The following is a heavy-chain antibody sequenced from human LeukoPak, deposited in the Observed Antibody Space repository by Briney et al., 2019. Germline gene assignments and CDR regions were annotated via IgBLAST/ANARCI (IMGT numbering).Heavy chain of an antibody. CDR2: ITTYNGKT. D-gene: IGHD5-12*01. V-gene: IGHV1-18*04. CDR1: VYTFTTYG. Sequence: ASVTVSCKGSVYTFTTYGISWVRQAPGQGLEWRGWITTYNGKTQCAQKFLGIVTKTSASSARTVLMKLRSMRSDDTAFYCCARHAGGSGYDVLESWGEGTLVTPSA. CDR3: ARHAGGSGYDVLES. J-gene: IGHJ4*02.